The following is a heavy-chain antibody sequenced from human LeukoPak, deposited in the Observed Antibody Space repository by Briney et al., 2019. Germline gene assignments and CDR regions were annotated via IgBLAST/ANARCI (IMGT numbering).Heavy chain of an antibody. V-gene: IGHV3-11*06. J-gene: IGHJ3*01. D-gene: IGHD6-19*01. Sequence: GGSLRLSCAASGFRFSDYYMSWIRQAPGKGLQWVSYISGAGDYTNYADSVKGRFTISRDNSKNSLYLQINSLTAEDTAVYYCARDGFSSGWYVWGQGTMVTASS. CDR1: GFRFSDYY. CDR2: ISGAGDYT. CDR3: ARDGFSSGWYV.